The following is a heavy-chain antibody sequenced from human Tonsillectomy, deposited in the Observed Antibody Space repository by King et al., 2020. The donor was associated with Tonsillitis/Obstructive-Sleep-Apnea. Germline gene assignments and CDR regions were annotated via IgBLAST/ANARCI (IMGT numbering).Heavy chain of an antibody. V-gene: IGHV1-18*01. CDR1: GYTFTSYG. CDR3: ARDRNDILTVSPHLFDP. Sequence: QLVQSGAEVKKPGASVKVSCKASGYTFTSYGISWVRQAPGQGLEWMGWISAYNGNTNYAQKLQGRVTMTTDTSTSTAYMELRSLRSDDTAVYYCARDRNDILTVSPHLFDPWGQGTLVTVSS. CDR2: ISAYNGNT. D-gene: IGHD3-9*01. J-gene: IGHJ5*02.